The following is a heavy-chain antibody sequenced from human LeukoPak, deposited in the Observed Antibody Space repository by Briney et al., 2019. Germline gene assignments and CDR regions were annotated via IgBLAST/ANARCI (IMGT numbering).Heavy chain of an antibody. Sequence: SETLSLTCAVYGGSFSGYYWRWLRQPPGKGLEWIGEINHSGSTNYNPSLKSRVTISVDTSKNQFSLKLSSVTAADTAVYYCARGIPRYYVYATLDYFDYWGQGTLVTVSS. CDR1: GGSFSGYY. J-gene: IGHJ4*02. D-gene: IGHD2-8*01. CDR2: INHSGST. V-gene: IGHV4-34*01. CDR3: ARGIPRYYVYATLDYFDY.